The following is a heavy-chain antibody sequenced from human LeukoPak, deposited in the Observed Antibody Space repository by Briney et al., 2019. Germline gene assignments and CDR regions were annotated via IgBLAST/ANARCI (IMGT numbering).Heavy chain of an antibody. CDR3: ARDAHSAEHAFDI. D-gene: IGHD6-13*01. J-gene: IGHJ3*02. V-gene: IGHV4-61*01. Sequence: SETLSLTCTVSGGSVSSGSYCWSWIRQPPGKGLEWIGYIYYSGSTNYNPSLKSRVTISVDTSKNQFSLKLSSVTAADTAVYYCARDAHSAEHAFDIWGQGTMVTVSS. CDR1: GGSVSSGSYC. CDR2: IYYSGST.